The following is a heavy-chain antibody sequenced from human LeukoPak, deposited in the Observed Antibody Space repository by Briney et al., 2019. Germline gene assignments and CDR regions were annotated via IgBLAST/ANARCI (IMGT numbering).Heavy chain of an antibody. D-gene: IGHD3-3*01. Sequence: PSETLSLTCTVPGGSISSKYWSWIRQSADKGLEWIGNVHASGITNYYPSLKSRVTLSVDTSKDQFSLKLSSVTAADTAVYYCARGFWSRGYYYVDVWGKGTAVTVSS. J-gene: IGHJ6*03. V-gene: IGHV4-4*07. CDR3: ARGFWSRGYYYVDV. CDR2: VHASGIT. CDR1: GGSISSKY.